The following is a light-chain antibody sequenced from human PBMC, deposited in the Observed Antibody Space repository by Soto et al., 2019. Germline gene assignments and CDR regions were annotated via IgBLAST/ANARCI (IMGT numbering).Light chain of an antibody. J-gene: IGKJ5*01. CDR3: QQYGYSSWT. CDR2: AAA. V-gene: IGKV3-20*01. Sequence: EIMLTQSPGTVSLSPGERPTLSCRASQSISSSFLAWYHQKPGQAPRLLIYAAASRATGIPDRFSGGGSGTDFTLTISRLEPEDFAVYYCQQYGYSSWTFGQGTRLEIK. CDR1: QSISSSF.